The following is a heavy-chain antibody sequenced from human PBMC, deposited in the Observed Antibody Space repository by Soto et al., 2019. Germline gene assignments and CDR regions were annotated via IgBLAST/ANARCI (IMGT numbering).Heavy chain of an antibody. Sequence: QVQLQESGPGLVKASQTLSLICSVSGESISSGGYYWSWIRHHTGKGLEWIGYIYDSESAYYNPSLTRRVTISMDTSKTHFAMTLSSATAADTAVYYCAIASSSSSAADYRGQGTLITVSS. CDR1: GESISSGGYY. D-gene: IGHD6-6*01. V-gene: IGHV4-31*03. CDR3: AIASSSSSAADY. J-gene: IGHJ4*02. CDR2: IYDSESA.